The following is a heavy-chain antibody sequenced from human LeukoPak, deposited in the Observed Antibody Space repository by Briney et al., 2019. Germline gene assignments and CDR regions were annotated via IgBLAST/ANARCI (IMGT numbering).Heavy chain of an antibody. J-gene: IGHJ4*02. Sequence: GGSLRLSCAASGFTFNTYGMHWVRQAPGKGLEWVAFISYDGSKKYYADSVKGRLTISRDNSNNTLYLQMNGLRAEDTAMYYCAKSRRTMVTTSQIDYWGQGGLVTVSS. V-gene: IGHV3-30*18. D-gene: IGHD4-17*01. CDR1: GFTFNTYG. CDR2: ISYDGSKK. CDR3: AKSRRTMVTTSQIDY.